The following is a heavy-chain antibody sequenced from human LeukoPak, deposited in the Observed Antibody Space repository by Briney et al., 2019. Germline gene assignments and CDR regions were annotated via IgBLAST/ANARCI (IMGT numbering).Heavy chain of an antibody. Sequence: SETLSLTCTVSGGSISSSSYYWGWIRQPPGKGLEWIGSIYYSGSTYYNPSLKSRVTISVDTSKNQFSLKLSSVTAADTAVYYCARETMPSDLDPWGQGTLVTVSS. V-gene: IGHV4-39*07. J-gene: IGHJ5*02. CDR1: GGSISSSSYY. CDR3: ARETMPSDLDP. D-gene: IGHD1-14*01. CDR2: IYYSGST.